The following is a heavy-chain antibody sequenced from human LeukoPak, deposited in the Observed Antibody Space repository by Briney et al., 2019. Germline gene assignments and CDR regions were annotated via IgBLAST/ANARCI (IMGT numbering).Heavy chain of an antibody. Sequence: ASVKVSFKASGYTFTSYGISWVRQAPGQGLEWMGWISAYNGNTNYAQKLQGRVTMTTDTSTSTAYMELRSLRFEDTAVYYCARDWYSYGYYFDYWGRGTLVTVSS. J-gene: IGHJ4*02. CDR1: GYTFTSYG. CDR2: ISAYNGNT. CDR3: ARDWYSYGYYFDY. V-gene: IGHV1-18*01. D-gene: IGHD5-18*01.